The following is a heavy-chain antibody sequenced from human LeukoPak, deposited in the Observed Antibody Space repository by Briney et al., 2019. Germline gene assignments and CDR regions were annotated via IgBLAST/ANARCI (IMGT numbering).Heavy chain of an antibody. V-gene: IGHV1-69*13. CDR3: ARDPDDSSDFDI. J-gene: IGHJ3*02. D-gene: IGHD3-22*01. Sequence: SVKVSCKASGGTFSSYAISWVRQAPGQGLEWMGGIIPIFGTANYAQKFQGRVTITADESTSTAYMELSSLRSEDTAVYYCARDPDDSSDFDIWGQGTMVTVSS. CDR2: IIPIFGTA. CDR1: GGTFSSYA.